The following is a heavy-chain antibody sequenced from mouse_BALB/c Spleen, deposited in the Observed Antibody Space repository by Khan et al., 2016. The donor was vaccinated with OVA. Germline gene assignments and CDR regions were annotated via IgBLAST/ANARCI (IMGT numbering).Heavy chain of an antibody. CDR3: ARGNYYGYAMDY. Sequence: EVQLQESGPGLVKPSQSLSLTCTVTGYSITSNYAWTWIRQFPGKKLEWMGYISYSGSTNYNPSLKRRISITRDTSKNQFFLQLNSVTTEDTATYYCARGNYYGYAMDYWGQGTSITVSS. D-gene: IGHD1-1*01. J-gene: IGHJ4*01. CDR2: ISYSGST. CDR1: GYSITSNYA. V-gene: IGHV3-2*02.